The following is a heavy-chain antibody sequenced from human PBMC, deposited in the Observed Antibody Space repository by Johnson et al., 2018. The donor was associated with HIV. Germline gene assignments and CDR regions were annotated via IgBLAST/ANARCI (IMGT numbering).Heavy chain of an antibody. CDR2: ISYDGSNK. J-gene: IGHJ3*02. Sequence: QVQLVESGGGVVQPGRSLRLSCAASGFTFSSYGMHWVRQAPGKGLECVAVISYDGSNKYYADSVKGRFTISRDNSKNTLYLQMNSLRAEDTAVYYCARDNGAVAGPEGAFDIWGQGTMVTVSS. CDR1: GFTFSSYG. D-gene: IGHD6-19*01. CDR3: ARDNGAVAGPEGAFDI. V-gene: IGHV3-30*03.